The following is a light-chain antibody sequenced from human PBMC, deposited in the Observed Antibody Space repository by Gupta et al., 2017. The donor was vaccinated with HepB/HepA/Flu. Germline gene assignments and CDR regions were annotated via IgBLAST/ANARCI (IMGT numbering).Light chain of an antibody. CDR2: GAS. Sequence: EVVSTQSPDTLASSPGERATLSCRASQNVKNNYLAWYQQKPGQAPRLLIYGASTRATDIPNRFSGSGSGTDFTLTISGLETEDFAVYFCQQYGSASITFGQGTRLEIK. CDR3: QQYGSASIT. J-gene: IGKJ5*01. CDR1: QNVKNNY. V-gene: IGKV3-20*01.